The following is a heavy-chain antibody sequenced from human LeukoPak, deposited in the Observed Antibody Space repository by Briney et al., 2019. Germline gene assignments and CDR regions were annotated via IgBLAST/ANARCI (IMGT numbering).Heavy chain of an antibody. CDR3: ARWGVLEWLLWSPEPGGGPYYFDY. CDR2: INPNSGGT. J-gene: IGHJ4*02. CDR1: GYTFTGYY. Sequence: GASVKVSCKASGYTFTGYYMHWVRQAPGQGLEWMGWINPNSGGTNYAQKLQGRVTMTRDTSISTAYMELSRLRSDDTAVYYCARWGVLEWLLWSPEPGGGPYYFDYWGQGTLVTVSS. D-gene: IGHD3-3*01. V-gene: IGHV1-2*02.